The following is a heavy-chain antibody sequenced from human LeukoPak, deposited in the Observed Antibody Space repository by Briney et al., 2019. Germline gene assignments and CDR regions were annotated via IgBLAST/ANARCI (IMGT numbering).Heavy chain of an antibody. CDR3: AKVRYSSSWGLDAFDI. J-gene: IGHJ3*02. CDR2: IWYDGGNK. D-gene: IGHD6-13*01. CDR1: GFTFSSYG. V-gene: IGHV3-33*06. Sequence: GGSLRLSCAASGFTFSSYGMHWVRQAPGKGLEWVAVIWYDGGNKYYADSVKGRFTISRDNSKNTLYLQMNSLRAEDTAVYYCAKVRYSSSWGLDAFDIWGQGTMVTVSS.